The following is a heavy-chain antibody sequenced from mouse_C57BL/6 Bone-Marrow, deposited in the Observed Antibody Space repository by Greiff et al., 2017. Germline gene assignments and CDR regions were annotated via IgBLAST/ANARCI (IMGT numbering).Heavy chain of an antibody. Sequence: VHLVESGAELVKPGASVKMSCKASGYTFTTYPIEWVKQNHGKSLEWIGNVHPYNDDTKYNEKFKGKATLTVEKSSSTVYLELSRLTSDDSAVYYCAVYDGYDNDYWGQGTTLTVSS. J-gene: IGHJ2*01. CDR2: VHPYNDDT. D-gene: IGHD2-3*01. V-gene: IGHV1-47*01. CDR1: GYTFTTYP. CDR3: AVYDGYDNDY.